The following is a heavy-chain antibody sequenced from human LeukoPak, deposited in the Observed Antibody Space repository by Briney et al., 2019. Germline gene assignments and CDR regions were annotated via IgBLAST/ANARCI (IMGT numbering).Heavy chain of an antibody. CDR1: GFTVSSNY. J-gene: IGHJ4*02. CDR2: IYSGGST. Sequence: GGSLRLSCAASGFTVSSNYMGWVRQAPGKGLEWVSVIYSGGSTYYADSVKGRFTISRDNSKNTLYLQMNSLRAEDTAVYYCARDSAADTAIDWGQGTLVTVSS. V-gene: IGHV3-53*01. D-gene: IGHD5-18*01. CDR3: ARDSAADTAID.